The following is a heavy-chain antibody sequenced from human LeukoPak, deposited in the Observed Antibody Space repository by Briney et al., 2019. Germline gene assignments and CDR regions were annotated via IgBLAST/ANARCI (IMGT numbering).Heavy chain of an antibody. D-gene: IGHD2-2*01. V-gene: IGHV4-38-2*02. J-gene: IGHJ6*03. CDR2: IYTSGST. CDR3: ARGVVVPAAMYYYYYMDV. CDR1: GYSISSAYY. Sequence: SETLSLTCSVSGYSISSAYYWGWIRQPPGKGLEWIGRIYTSGSTNYNPSLKSRVTMSVDTSKNQFSLKLSSVTSADTAVYYCARGVVVPAAMYYYYYMDVWGKGTTVTISS.